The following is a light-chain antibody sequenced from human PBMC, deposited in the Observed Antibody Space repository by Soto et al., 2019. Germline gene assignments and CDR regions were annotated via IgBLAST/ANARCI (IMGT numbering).Light chain of an antibody. CDR1: QGLSSD. V-gene: IGKV1-9*01. CDR3: QQLNSYAIT. J-gene: IGKJ5*01. CDR2: AAS. Sequence: DIQLTQSPSFLSASVGDRVTITCRASQGLSSDLAWYQQKPGKAPKLLIYAASTLQSGVPSRFSGSGSGTEFTLTISSLQPEYFATYYCQQLNSYAITFGQGTRLEIK.